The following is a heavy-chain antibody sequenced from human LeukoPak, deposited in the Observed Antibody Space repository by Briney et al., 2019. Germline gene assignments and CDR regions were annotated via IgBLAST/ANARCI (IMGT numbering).Heavy chain of an antibody. CDR3: AREGSRSSFYFDH. CDR2: ISNTGSTI. Sequence: GGSLRLSCAASEFTFSDFHMNWIRQAPGKGLEWISHISNTGSTIYYADSVKGRFTISRDNAKNSLYLQVKSLRVEDTGVYYCAREGSRSSFYFDHWGQGTLVTVSS. D-gene: IGHD6-6*01. V-gene: IGHV3-11*04. J-gene: IGHJ4*02. CDR1: EFTFSDFH.